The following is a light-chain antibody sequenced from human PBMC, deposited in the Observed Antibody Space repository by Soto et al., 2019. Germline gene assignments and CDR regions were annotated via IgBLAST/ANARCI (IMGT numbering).Light chain of an antibody. CDR1: QSISSD. V-gene: IGKV1-39*01. Sequence: DIQMTQSPFSLSASVADRVTITCRTSQSISSDLNWYQQKAGKAPKLLIYAASSLQSGVPLRFSGSGSGTHFTLTISSLQPEDFATYYCQQIYSIPITFGQGTRLEIK. CDR2: AAS. J-gene: IGKJ5*01. CDR3: QQIYSIPIT.